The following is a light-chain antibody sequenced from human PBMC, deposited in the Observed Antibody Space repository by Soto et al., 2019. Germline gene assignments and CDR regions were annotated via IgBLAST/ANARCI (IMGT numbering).Light chain of an antibody. J-gene: IGKJ4*01. V-gene: IGKV1-6*02. CDR1: QFNRND. Sequence: ATQMTQSPSSLSASVGDRVTITCRASQFNRNDLGWYQQKPGKAPKLLIFAASKLQSGVPSRFSGSGSGTDFTRTISSLQPEDFATYYCLQDYTYPLTFGGGTRVEIK. CDR2: AAS. CDR3: LQDYTYPLT.